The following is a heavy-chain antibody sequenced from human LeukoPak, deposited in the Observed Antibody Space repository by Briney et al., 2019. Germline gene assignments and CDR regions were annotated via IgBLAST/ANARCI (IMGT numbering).Heavy chain of an antibody. Sequence: PGGSLRLSCAASGFTFDGYAMHWVRQVPGKGLEWVSGISWNSGSIGYADSVKGRFTISRANAKNSLYLQMNSLRPEHTALYHCARSIAARRSFDYWGQGTLVTVSS. CDR1: GFTFDGYA. CDR2: ISWNSGSI. CDR3: ARSIAARRSFDY. V-gene: IGHV3-9*01. D-gene: IGHD6-6*01. J-gene: IGHJ4*02.